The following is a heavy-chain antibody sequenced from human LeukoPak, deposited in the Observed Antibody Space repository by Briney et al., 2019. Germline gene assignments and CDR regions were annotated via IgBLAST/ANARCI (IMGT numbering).Heavy chain of an antibody. J-gene: IGHJ5*02. Sequence: ASVKVSCKASGYTFTSYAMNWVRQAPGQGLEWMGWISAYNGNTNYAQKLQGRVTMTTDTSTSTAYMELRSLRSDDTAVYYCARRIHYYDSSGYYNWFDPWGQGTLVTVSS. CDR1: GYTFTSYA. D-gene: IGHD3-22*01. CDR2: ISAYNGNT. CDR3: ARRIHYYDSSGYYNWFDP. V-gene: IGHV1-18*01.